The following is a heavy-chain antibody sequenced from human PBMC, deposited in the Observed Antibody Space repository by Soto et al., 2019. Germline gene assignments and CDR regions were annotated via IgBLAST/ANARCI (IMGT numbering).Heavy chain of an antibody. CDR2: IYPGDSET. D-gene: IGHD4-17*01. CDR3: ARVYGDYLDY. Sequence: GESLKISCKGSGYSFTNYWIAWVGQMPGKGLEWMGIIYPGDSETRYSPSFQGQVTISADMSINTAYLQWSSLKASDSAMFYCARVYGDYLDYCGQGPLVTVSS. CDR1: GYSFTNYW. J-gene: IGHJ4*02. V-gene: IGHV5-51*01.